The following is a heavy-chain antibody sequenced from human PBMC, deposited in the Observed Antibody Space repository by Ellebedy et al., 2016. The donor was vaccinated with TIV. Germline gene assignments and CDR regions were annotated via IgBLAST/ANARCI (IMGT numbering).Heavy chain of an antibody. CDR2: IGSSSTYI. CDR3: AGPMVGVAGEIDY. V-gene: IGHV3-21*06. Sequence: GGSLRLXCAASKFTFSRYSLNWVRQAPGKGLEWVSSIGSSSTYIYYADSVKGRFTISRDNTKNSLYLQMNSLRAEDTAVYYCAGPMVGVAGEIDYWGQGTLVTVSS. J-gene: IGHJ4*02. D-gene: IGHD6-19*01. CDR1: KFTFSRYS.